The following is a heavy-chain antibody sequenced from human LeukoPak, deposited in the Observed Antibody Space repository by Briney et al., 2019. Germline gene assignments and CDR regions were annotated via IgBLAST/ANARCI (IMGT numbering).Heavy chain of an antibody. CDR1: GGSFSGYY. Sequence: PSETLSLTCAVYGGSFSGYYWSWIRQPPGKGLEWIGEINHSGSTNYNPSLKSRVTISVDTSRNQFSLKLSSVTAVDTAVYYCARRAIAAAGTSWVSAYYYGMDVWGQGTTVTVSS. J-gene: IGHJ6*02. D-gene: IGHD6-13*01. CDR3: ARRAIAAAGTSWVSAYYYGMDV. V-gene: IGHV4-34*01. CDR2: INHSGST.